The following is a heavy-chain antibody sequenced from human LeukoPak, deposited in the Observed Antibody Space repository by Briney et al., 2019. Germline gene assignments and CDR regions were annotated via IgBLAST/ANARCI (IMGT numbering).Heavy chain of an antibody. J-gene: IGHJ4*02. CDR1: GFTFSSYA. CDR3: ASSGSYRFDY. V-gene: IGHV3-30*04. CDR2: ISYDGSNK. Sequence: GRSLRLSCAASGFTFSSYAMHWVRQAPGKGLEWVAVISYDGSNKYYADSVKGRFTISRDNSKNSLYLQMNSLRDEDTAVYYCASSGSYRFDYWGQGTLVTVSS. D-gene: IGHD1-26*01.